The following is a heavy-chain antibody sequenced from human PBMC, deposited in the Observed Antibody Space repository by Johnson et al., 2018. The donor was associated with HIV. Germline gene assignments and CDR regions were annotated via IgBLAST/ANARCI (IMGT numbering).Heavy chain of an antibody. V-gene: IGHV3-53*01. D-gene: IGHD3-10*01. J-gene: IGHJ3*02. CDR2: IYIGGST. CDR1: EFTVSSNY. Sequence: VQLVESGGGLIQPGGSLRLSCAASEFTVSSNYMSWVRQAPGKGLEWVSVIYIGGSTYYADSVKGRFTISRDNSENTLFLQMNSLRAEDTAVYYCARVQLLADDVFNIWGQGTMVTVSS. CDR3: ARVQLLADDVFNI.